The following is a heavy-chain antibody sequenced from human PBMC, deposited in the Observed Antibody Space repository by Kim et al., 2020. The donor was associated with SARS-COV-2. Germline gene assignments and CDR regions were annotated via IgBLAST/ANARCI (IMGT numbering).Heavy chain of an antibody. CDR1: GFTFSTYG. J-gene: IGHJ4*02. V-gene: IGHV3-30*18. CDR3: AKGGYYDTTGPLDY. Sequence: GGSLRLSCAASGFTFSTYGMHWVRQAPGKGLEWVAVISYDGSSKYYGDSVKGRFTISRDNSKNTLYLQMHSLRGEDTAVYYCAKGGYYDTTGPLDYGGQGTLVTVSS. D-gene: IGHD3-22*01. CDR2: ISYDGSSK.